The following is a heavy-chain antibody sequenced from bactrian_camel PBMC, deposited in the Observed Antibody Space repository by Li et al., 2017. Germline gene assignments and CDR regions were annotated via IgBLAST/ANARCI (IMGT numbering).Heavy chain of an antibody. CDR2: IDSEGIA. V-gene: IGHV3S53*01. J-gene: IGHJ4*01. D-gene: IGHD1*01. Sequence: QLVEFGGGSVQAGGSLRLSCGASGSIYGDACVGWLRQAPGKEREGVAAIDSEGIASYADSVKGRFTVSRDNANNTVNLMMNSLKPEDTAMYYCAAGYRGIGFMSRLKESAYKNWGQGTQVTVS. CDR3: AAGYRGIGFMSRLKESAYKN. CDR1: GSIYGDAC.